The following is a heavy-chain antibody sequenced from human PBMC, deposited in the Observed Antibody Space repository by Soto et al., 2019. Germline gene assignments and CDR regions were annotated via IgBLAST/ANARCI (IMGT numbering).Heavy chain of an antibody. Sequence: QVQLVQSGAEVKKPGSSVKVSCKASGGTFSRNTISWVRQAPGQGLEWMGRIIPLLNIPNYAQNFQGRVMMSADRSTTTVYMEVSGLKSEDTAVYYCARDRGLVSAVGGKMVNHYGLDVWGQGTTVTVSS. J-gene: IGHJ6*02. CDR2: IIPLLNIP. CDR1: GGTFSRNT. V-gene: IGHV1-69*08. CDR3: ARDRGLVSAVGGKMVNHYGLDV. D-gene: IGHD3-10*01.